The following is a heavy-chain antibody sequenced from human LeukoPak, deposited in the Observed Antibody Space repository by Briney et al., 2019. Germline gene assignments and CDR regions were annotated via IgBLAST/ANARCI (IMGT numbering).Heavy chain of an antibody. D-gene: IGHD2-15*01. CDR3: AKDRAVVVAATPDY. V-gene: IGHV3-23*01. CDR2: ISGSGGST. Sequence: GASLRLSCAASGFTFSSYAMSWVRQAPGKGLEWVSAISGSGGSTYYADSVKGRFTISRDNSKNTLYLQMNSLRAEDTAVYYCAKDRAVVVAATPDYWGQGTLVSVPS. J-gene: IGHJ4*02. CDR1: GFTFSSYA.